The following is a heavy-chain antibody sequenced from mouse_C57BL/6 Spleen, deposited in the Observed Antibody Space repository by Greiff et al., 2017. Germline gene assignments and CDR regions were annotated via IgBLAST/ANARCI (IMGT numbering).Heavy chain of an antibody. Sequence: VQLQQPGAELVKPGASVKLSCKASGYTFTSYWMHWVKQRPGQGLEWIGMIHPNSGSTNYNEKFKSKATLTVDKSSSTAYMQLSSLTSEDSAVYYCAREGGYYGSRAWFAYWGQGTLVTVSA. CDR2: IHPNSGST. D-gene: IGHD1-1*01. J-gene: IGHJ3*01. CDR3: AREGGYYGSRAWFAY. CDR1: GYTFTSYW. V-gene: IGHV1-64*01.